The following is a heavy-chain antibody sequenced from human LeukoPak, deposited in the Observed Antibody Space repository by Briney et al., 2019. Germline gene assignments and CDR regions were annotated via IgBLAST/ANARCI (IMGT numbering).Heavy chain of an antibody. CDR1: GYTFTSYG. V-gene: IGHV1-18*01. J-gene: IGHJ3*02. CDR2: ISAYNGNT. CDR3: ARGRRGYDLGDAFDI. D-gene: IGHD5-12*01. Sequence: ASVKVSCKASGYTFTSYGISWVRQAPGQGLEWMGWISAYNGNTNYAQKLQGRVTMTTDTSTSTAYMELRSLRSDDTAVYYCARGRRGYDLGDAFDIWGQGTMVTVSS.